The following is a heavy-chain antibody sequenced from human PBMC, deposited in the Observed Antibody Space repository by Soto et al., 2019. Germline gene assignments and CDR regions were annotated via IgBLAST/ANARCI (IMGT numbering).Heavy chain of an antibody. CDR1: GYTFTSYA. J-gene: IGHJ4*02. Sequence: QVQLVQSGAEVKKPGASVKVSCKASGYTFTSYAMHWVRLAPGQRLEWMGWINAGNGNTKYSQKFQGRVTITRDTSASTAYMELSSLRSEDTAVYYCARVYSSGWPWIDYWGQGTLVTVSS. D-gene: IGHD6-19*01. CDR2: INAGNGNT. V-gene: IGHV1-3*01. CDR3: ARVYSSGWPWIDY.